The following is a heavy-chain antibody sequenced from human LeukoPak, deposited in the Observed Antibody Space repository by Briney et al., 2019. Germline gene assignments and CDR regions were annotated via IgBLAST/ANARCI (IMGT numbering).Heavy chain of an antibody. J-gene: IGHJ4*01. Sequence: KRLEWVANIKHDESEKNYLDSVKGRFTISRDNAQNSLYLQMNGLRVEDTAVYYCTRRLDDWGQGTPVTVSS. CDR2: IKHDESEK. CDR3: TRRLDD. D-gene: IGHD3-16*01. V-gene: IGHV3-7*01.